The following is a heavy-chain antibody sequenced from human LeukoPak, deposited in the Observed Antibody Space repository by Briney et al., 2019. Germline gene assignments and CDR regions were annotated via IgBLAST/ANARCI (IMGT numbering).Heavy chain of an antibody. D-gene: IGHD3-22*01. CDR2: INPNSGGT. Sequence: ASVKVSCKASGYTFTGQYIHWVRQAPGQGPEWMGWINPNSGGTNYAQKFQGRVTMTRDTSISTAYMEVSSLRSDDTAVYYCARAFSGYYGYWGQGTLVTVSS. J-gene: IGHJ4*02. CDR3: ARAFSGYYGY. V-gene: IGHV1-2*02. CDR1: GYTFTGQY.